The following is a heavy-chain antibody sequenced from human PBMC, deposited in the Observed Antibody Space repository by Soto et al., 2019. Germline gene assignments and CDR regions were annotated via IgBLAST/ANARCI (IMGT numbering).Heavy chain of an antibody. D-gene: IGHD7-27*01. V-gene: IGHV4-39*01. CDR1: GGSISSSNYY. Sequence: SETLSLTCTVSGGSISSSNYYWGWIRQPPGKGLEWIGSIYYSGSTYYNPSLNSRVTISVDTSKNQFSLKLSSVTAADTAVYYCARAWGYAFDFWGQGTMVTVSS. CDR2: IYYSGST. J-gene: IGHJ3*01. CDR3: ARAWGYAFDF.